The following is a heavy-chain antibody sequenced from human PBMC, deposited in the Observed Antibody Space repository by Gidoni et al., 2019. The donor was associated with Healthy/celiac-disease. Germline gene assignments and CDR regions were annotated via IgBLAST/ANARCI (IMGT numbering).Heavy chain of an antibody. J-gene: IGHJ4*02. D-gene: IGHD3-10*01. CDR1: GGSFSGYY. V-gene: IGHV4-34*01. CDR3: ARGLAVWFGDLDY. Sequence: QEQLQQWGAGLLKPSETLSLTCAVYGGSFSGYYWSWIRQPPGKGLEWIGEINHSGSTNYNPSLKSRVTISVDTSKNQFSLKLSSVTAADTAVYYCARGLAVWFGDLDYWGQGTLVTVSS. CDR2: INHSGST.